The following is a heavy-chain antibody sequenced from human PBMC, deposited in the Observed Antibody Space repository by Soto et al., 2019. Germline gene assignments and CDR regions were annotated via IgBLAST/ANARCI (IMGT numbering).Heavy chain of an antibody. J-gene: IGHJ4*02. CDR3: ARALRRGGGTNGVSHIPPGY. D-gene: IGHD2-8*01. Sequence: ASVKVSCKASGYTFTSYGISWVRQAPGQGLEWMGWISAYNGNTNYAQKLQGRVTMTTDTSTSTAYMELRSLRSDDTAVYYCARALRRGGGTNGVSHIPPGYWGQGTLVTVSS. V-gene: IGHV1-18*01. CDR1: GYTFTSYG. CDR2: ISAYNGNT.